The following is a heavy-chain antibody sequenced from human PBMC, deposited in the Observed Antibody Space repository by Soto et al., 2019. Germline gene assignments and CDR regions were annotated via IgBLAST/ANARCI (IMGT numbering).Heavy chain of an antibody. J-gene: IGHJ6*03. CDR2: IYYSGST. Sequence: SETLSLICTVSGGSISSVGYYWSWIRQHPGKGLEWIGYIYYSGSTYYNPSLKSRVTISVDTSKNQFSLKLSSVTAADTAVYYCARDSWADCSGGSCYYYYYMDVWGKGTTVTVSS. CDR3: ARDSWADCSGGSCYYYYYMDV. D-gene: IGHD2-15*01. CDR1: GGSISSVGYY. V-gene: IGHV4-31*03.